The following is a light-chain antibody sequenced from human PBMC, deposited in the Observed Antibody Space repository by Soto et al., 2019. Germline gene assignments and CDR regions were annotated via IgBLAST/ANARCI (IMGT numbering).Light chain of an antibody. CDR1: QSVSSSY. Sequence: VLAHSPSTLSLSPGERATLSCRASQSVSSSYLAWYQQNRGQAPRLLIYGASSRAPGIPDRFGGSGSGTDFTLTISRLEPEDFAVYYCQQYGSSRWTFGQGTKV. V-gene: IGKV3-20*01. CDR3: QQYGSSRWT. CDR2: GAS. J-gene: IGKJ1*01.